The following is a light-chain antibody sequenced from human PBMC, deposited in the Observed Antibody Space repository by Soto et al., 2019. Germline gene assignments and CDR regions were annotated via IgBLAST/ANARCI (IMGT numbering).Light chain of an antibody. CDR1: QTIINW. V-gene: IGKV1-39*01. CDR2: AAS. CDR3: QQSYSSPPT. J-gene: IGKJ1*01. Sequence: LSASVGDRVTITCRASQTIINWLAWYQQKPGKAPKLLIFAASSLQSGVPSRFSGSRSGPDFTLTISSLQPEDFATYYCQQSYSSPPTFGQGTKVDIK.